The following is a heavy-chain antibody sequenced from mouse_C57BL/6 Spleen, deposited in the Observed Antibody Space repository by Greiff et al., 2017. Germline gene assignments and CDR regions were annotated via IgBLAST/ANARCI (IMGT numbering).Heavy chain of an antibody. CDR3: ARRGYDYDVDY. CDR2: IHPNSGST. V-gene: IGHV1-64*01. CDR1: GYTFTSYW. D-gene: IGHD2-4*01. Sequence: QVQLQQPGAELVKPGASVTLSCKASGYTFTSYWMHWVKQRPGQGLEWIGMIHPNSGSTNYNEKFKSKATLTVDKSSSTAYMQLSSLTSEDSAVYYCARRGYDYDVDYWGQGTTLTVSS. J-gene: IGHJ2*01.